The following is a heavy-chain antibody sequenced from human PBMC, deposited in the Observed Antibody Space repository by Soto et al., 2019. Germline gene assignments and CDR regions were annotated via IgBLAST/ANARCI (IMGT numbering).Heavy chain of an antibody. CDR2: NSPIYDAA. V-gene: IGHV1-69*06. CDR1: GGTFSNYV. CDR3: ARYWTDGTCYGAFDV. D-gene: IGHD2-15*01. Sequence: VQLVQSGAEVKKPWSSVKVSCEASGGTFSNYVISWLRQAPGQGPEWMGGNSPIYDAANYARKFRGRVTITADKSTNKANMELISLKSEDKDIYYCARYWTDGTCYGAFDVWGQGKMVIVSP. J-gene: IGHJ3*01.